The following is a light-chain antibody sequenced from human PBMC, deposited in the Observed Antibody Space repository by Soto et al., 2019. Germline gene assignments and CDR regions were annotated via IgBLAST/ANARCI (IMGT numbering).Light chain of an antibody. CDR3: QHYNTFPYT. CDR1: HSINSW. V-gene: IGKV1-5*03. J-gene: IGKJ2*01. Sequence: DTQMTQSPSTLSASVGDRVTITCRASHSINSWLAWYQQKPGKAPNLLIHRAFTLQSGGPSRFSGSGSGTEFTLIITSLKPDDFANYYCQHYNTFPYTFGQGTKLEF. CDR2: RAF.